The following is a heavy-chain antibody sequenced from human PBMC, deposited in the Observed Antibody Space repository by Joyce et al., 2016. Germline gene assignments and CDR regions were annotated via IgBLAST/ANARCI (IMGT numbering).Heavy chain of an antibody. CDR3: ARDGSMDN. CDR2: VSFDGQNK. V-gene: IGHV3-30*14. J-gene: IGHJ4*02. D-gene: IGHD2/OR15-2a*01. Sequence: QVKLVESGGGVVQPGRSLRISCRMSGFTLSHYSMHWVRQAPGKVREWVAVVSFDGQNKNYADSVKGLFTISRDDSKTTLYLQMDSLRSDDAGIYYCARDGSMDNWGQGTLVTVSS. CDR1: GFTLSHYS.